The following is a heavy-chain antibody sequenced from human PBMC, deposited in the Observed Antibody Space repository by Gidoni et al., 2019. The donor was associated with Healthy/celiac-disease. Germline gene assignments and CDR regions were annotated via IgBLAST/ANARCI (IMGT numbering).Heavy chain of an antibody. CDR2: IYYSGST. J-gene: IGHJ4*02. CDR1: GGSISSYY. Sequence: QVQLQESGPGLGKPSETLSLTCTVSGGSISSYYWRWIRQPPGKGLEWIGYIYYSGSTNYNPSLKSRVTISVDTSKNQFSLKLSSVTAADTAVYYCARGGKQWLAPGDYWGQGTLVTVSS. V-gene: IGHV4-59*01. D-gene: IGHD6-19*01. CDR3: ARGGKQWLAPGDY.